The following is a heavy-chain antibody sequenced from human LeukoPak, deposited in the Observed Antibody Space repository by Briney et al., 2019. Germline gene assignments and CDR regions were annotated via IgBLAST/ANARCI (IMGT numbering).Heavy chain of an antibody. Sequence: GGSLRLSCAASGFTFSNSWMNWVRQTPGKGLEWVGRIKSKTDGETTEYATPVKDRFTISRGESKATVYLQMNSLKTEDTAVYYFSTISPQRGYIYGYYFDSWGQGTLVTVSA. D-gene: IGHD5-18*01. CDR1: GFTFSNSW. J-gene: IGHJ4*02. CDR3: STISPQRGYIYGYYFDS. V-gene: IGHV3-15*01. CDR2: IKSKTDGETT.